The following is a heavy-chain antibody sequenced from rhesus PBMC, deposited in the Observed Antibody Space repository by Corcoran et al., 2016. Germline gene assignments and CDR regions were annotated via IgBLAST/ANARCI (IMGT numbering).Heavy chain of an antibody. Sequence: EVQLVESGGGLVQPGGSLRLSCAASGFTFSDHYMYWVRQAPGKGLEWVGFIRSKAYGGTAEYDASVKGIVTISRDDSKSIAYLQMNSLKTEDTAVYYCTRGYYDSGFLYYFDYWGQGVLVTVSS. D-gene: IGHD3-28*01. CDR3: TRGYYDSGFLYYFDY. J-gene: IGHJ4*01. V-gene: IGHV3-184*01. CDR2: IRSKAYGGTA. CDR1: GFTFSDHY.